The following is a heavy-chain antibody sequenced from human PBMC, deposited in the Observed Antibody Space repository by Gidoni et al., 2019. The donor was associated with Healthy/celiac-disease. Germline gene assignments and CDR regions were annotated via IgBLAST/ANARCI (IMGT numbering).Heavy chain of an antibody. CDR3: AREVTSSSWYRGWFDP. V-gene: IGHV4-59*01. D-gene: IGHD6-13*01. J-gene: IGHJ5*02. CDR1: GGSISCYY. Sequence: QVQLQESGPGLVTPSATLSLTCTVPGGSISCYYWSWIRQPPGKGLEWIGYIYYSGSTNYNPSLKSRVTISVDTSKNQFSLKLSAVTAADTAVYYCAREVTSSSWYRGWFDPWGQGTLVTVSS. CDR2: IYYSGST.